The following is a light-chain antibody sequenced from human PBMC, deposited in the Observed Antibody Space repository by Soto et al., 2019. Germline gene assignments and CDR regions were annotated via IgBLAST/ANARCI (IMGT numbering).Light chain of an antibody. Sequence: DIQMTQSPSSLSASVGDRVTITCQASQDISNLLNWYQQKPGKAPKLLIYDASNLETGVPSRFSGSGSGTDFTFTISSLQPEDFATYYCQQYDNLPYTFGHGTKLDIK. CDR2: DAS. J-gene: IGKJ2*01. V-gene: IGKV1-33*01. CDR1: QDISNL. CDR3: QQYDNLPYT.